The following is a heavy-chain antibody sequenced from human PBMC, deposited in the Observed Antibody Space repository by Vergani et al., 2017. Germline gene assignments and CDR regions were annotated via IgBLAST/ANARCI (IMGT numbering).Heavy chain of an antibody. CDR1: GFTFSSYE. V-gene: IGHV3-48*03. CDR3: AREIRPLPGGGDY. Sequence: EVQLVESGGGLVQPGGSLRLSCAASGFTFSSYEMNWVRQAPGKGLEWVSYISSSGSTIYYADSVKGRFTISRDKAKNSLYLQMNSLRAEDTAVYYCAREIRPLPGGGDYWGQGTLVTVSS. J-gene: IGHJ4*02. CDR2: ISSSGSTI. D-gene: IGHD1-14*01.